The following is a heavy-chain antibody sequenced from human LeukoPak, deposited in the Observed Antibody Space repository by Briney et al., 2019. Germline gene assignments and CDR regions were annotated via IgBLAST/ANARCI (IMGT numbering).Heavy chain of an antibody. CDR1: GGSISSYC. CDR2: IYTSGST. J-gene: IGHJ3*02. Sequence: PSETLSLTCTVSGGSISSYCWSWIRQPAGKGLEWIGRIYTSGSTNYNPSLKSRVTMSVDTSKNQFSLKLSSVTAADTAVYYCARDKGMGATEGAFDIWGQGTMVTVSS. D-gene: IGHD1-26*01. CDR3: ARDKGMGATEGAFDI. V-gene: IGHV4-4*07.